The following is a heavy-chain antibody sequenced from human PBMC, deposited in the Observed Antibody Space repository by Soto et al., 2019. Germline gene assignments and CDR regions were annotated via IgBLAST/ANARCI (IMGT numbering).Heavy chain of an antibody. D-gene: IGHD3-22*01. CDR1: GYSFSSYG. Sequence: QVLLVQSEAEVKKPGASVKVCCKASGYSFSSYGVNWVRHAPGQGLEWMGWISPYNDDTFYEQKFQGRVTMSTDTSTRTAYMEMRSLTSDDTAVYYCARGGYYDSSGSRNFHYYGLEVWGQGTTVNVSS. CDR3: ARGGYYDSSGSRNFHYYGLEV. V-gene: IGHV1-18*01. CDR2: ISPYNDDT. J-gene: IGHJ6*01.